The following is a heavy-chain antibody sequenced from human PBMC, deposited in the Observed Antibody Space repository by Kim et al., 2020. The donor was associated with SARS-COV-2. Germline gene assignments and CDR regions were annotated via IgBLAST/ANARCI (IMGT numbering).Heavy chain of an antibody. CDR2: IYYSGST. Sequence: SETLSLTCTVSGGSISSYYWSWIRQPPGKGLEWIGYIYYSGSTNYNPSLKSRVTISVDTSKNQFSLKLSSVTAADTAVYYCARVRGDIVATTPTYYFDYWGQGTLVTVSS. CDR1: GGSISSYY. D-gene: IGHD5-12*01. V-gene: IGHV4-59*01. J-gene: IGHJ4*02. CDR3: ARVRGDIVATTPTYYFDY.